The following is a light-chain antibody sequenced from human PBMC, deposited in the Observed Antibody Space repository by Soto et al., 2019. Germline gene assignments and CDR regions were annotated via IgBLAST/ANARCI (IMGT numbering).Light chain of an antibody. CDR3: LLYYSGVRV. CDR1: TGAVTSGHY. CDR2: DIN. J-gene: IGLJ2*01. V-gene: IGLV7-46*01. Sequence: QTVVTQEPPLTVSPGGTVTLTCGSSTGAVTSGHYPYWFQQKPGQAPRTLIYDINNKHSWTPARFSGSLLGGKAALTLSGAQPEDEAEYYCLLYYSGVRVFGGGTMLTVL.